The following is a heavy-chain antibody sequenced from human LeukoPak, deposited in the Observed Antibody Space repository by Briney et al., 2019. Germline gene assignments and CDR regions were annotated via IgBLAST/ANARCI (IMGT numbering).Heavy chain of an antibody. CDR1: GGSISSYY. V-gene: IGHV4-4*07. CDR3: ARVFDKDV. J-gene: IGHJ6*03. Sequence: SETLSLTCTVSGGSISSYYWSWIRQPAGKGLEWIGRIITSRGTHYNPSLKSRVTMSVDTSKNQFSLSLSSVTAADTAVYYCARVFDKDVWGKGTTVTVSS. CDR2: IITSRGT.